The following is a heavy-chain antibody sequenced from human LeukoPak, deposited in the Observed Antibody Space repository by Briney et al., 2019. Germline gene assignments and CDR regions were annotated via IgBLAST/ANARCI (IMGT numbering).Heavy chain of an antibody. CDR3: ARGEEYYYYYYMDV. J-gene: IGHJ6*03. V-gene: IGHV4-59*01. CDR1: GGSISSYY. Sequence: SETLSLTCTVSGGSISSYYWSWIRQPPGKGLEWIGYIYYSGSTNYNPSLKSRVTLSVDTSKNQFSLKLSSVTAADTAVYYCARGEEYYYYYYMDVWGKGTTVTVSS. CDR2: IYYSGST.